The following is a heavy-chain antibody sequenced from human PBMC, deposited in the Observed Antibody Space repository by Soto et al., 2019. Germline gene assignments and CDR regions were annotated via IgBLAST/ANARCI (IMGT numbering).Heavy chain of an antibody. Sequence: PGESLKISWEGSGYRFRNYWIGRGRQGPGTGLELVGIIYPGDSDTIYNPSFQGHVIISTDKSINTAYLQWNSLKASENAIYYCARQDNTDYEGGAHFSGDYWGQGTQVTVSS. V-gene: IGHV5-51*01. D-gene: IGHD2-21*01. CDR1: GYRFRNYW. J-gene: IGHJ4*02. CDR3: ARQDNTDYEGGAHFSGDY. CDR2: IYPGDSDT.